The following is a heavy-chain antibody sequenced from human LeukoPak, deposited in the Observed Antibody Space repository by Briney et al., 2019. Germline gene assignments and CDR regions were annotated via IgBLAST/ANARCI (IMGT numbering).Heavy chain of an antibody. J-gene: IGHJ4*02. Sequence: PSETLSLTCTVSGDSISSSSYYWGWIRQPPGTGLEWIGNVYYSGSTYYNPSLKSRVTISVDTSKNQFSLRVTSVTAADTAVYYCARYNRSDSYFDDWGQGTLVTVSS. CDR1: GDSISSSSYY. D-gene: IGHD3-10*01. V-gene: IGHV4-39*01. CDR3: ARYNRSDSYFDD. CDR2: VYYSGST.